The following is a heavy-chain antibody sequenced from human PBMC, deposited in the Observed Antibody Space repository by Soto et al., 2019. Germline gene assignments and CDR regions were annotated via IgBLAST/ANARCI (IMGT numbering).Heavy chain of an antibody. D-gene: IGHD3-22*01. CDR1: GGSISSGGYY. CDR2: IYYSGST. J-gene: IGHJ4*02. V-gene: IGHV4-31*03. CDR3: AREVYDSSGYWPGDYFDY. Sequence: QVQLQESGPGLVKPSQTLSLTCTVSGGSISSGGYYWSWIRQHPGKGLEWLGYIYYSGSTYYNPSLKSRVTISVDTSKNQFSLKLSSVTAADTAVYYCAREVYDSSGYWPGDYFDYWGQGTLVTVSS.